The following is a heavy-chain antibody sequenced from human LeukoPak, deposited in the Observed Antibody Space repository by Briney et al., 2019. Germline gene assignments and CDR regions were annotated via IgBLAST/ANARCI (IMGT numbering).Heavy chain of an antibody. CDR3: ARGGNYGDYDGYFDY. CDR1: GGSISSYY. J-gene: IGHJ4*02. V-gene: IGHV4-59*08. D-gene: IGHD4-17*01. Sequence: SETLSLTCTVSGGSISSYYWSWIRQPPRKGLEWIGYIYYSGSTNYNPSLRSRVTISVDTSKNQFSLKLSSVTAADTAVYYCARGGNYGDYDGYFDYWGQGTLVTVSS. CDR2: IYYSGST.